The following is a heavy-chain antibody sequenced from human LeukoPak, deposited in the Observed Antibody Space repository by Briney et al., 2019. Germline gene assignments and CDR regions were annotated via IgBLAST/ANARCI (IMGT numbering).Heavy chain of an antibody. CDR1: GFTFHNHG. J-gene: IGHJ5*02. D-gene: IGHD6-13*01. CDR2: VWYDCSLK. V-gene: IGHV3-33*08. Sequence: GGSLSLSCKASGFTFHNHGMHWGRQAPGKGLEWVAIVWYDCSLKYYSDSLMGRFGIFTDNSWDKVFLHMTSLGAEDTAIFYCSSSKAAEGFDLWGQGTLVTVSS. CDR3: SSSKAAEGFDL.